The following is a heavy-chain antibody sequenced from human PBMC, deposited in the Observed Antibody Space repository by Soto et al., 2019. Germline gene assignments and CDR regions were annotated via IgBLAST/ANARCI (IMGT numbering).Heavy chain of an antibody. V-gene: IGHV4-30-4*01. CDR1: GGSISSGDYY. CDR3: AVSIGARYFDY. J-gene: IGHJ4*02. D-gene: IGHD6-6*01. CDR2: IYYSGST. Sequence: SETLSLTCTVSGGSISSGDYYRSWIRQPPGKGLEWIGYIYYSGSTYYNPSLKSRVTISVDTSKNQFSLKLSSVTAADTAVYYCAVSIGARYFDYWGQGTLVTVSS.